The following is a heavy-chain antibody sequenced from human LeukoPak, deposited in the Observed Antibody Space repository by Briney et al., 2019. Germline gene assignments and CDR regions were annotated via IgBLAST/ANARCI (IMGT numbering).Heavy chain of an antibody. J-gene: IGHJ4*02. D-gene: IGHD6-13*01. Sequence: ASMKVSCKASGGTLSSYAISWVRQAPGQGLEWMGGIIPIFGTANYAQKFQGRVTITADESTSTAYMELSSLRSEDTAVYYCARDRGSSWYFDYWGQGTLVTVSS. CDR2: IIPIFGTA. V-gene: IGHV1-69*01. CDR1: GGTLSSYA. CDR3: ARDRGSSWYFDY.